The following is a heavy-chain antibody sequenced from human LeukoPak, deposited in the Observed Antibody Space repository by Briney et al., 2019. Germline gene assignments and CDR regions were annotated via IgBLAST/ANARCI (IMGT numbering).Heavy chain of an antibody. J-gene: IGHJ3*02. CDR3: ARVYYDFWSGREDAFDI. Sequence: PGGSLRLSCAASGFTFSSYSMNWVRQAPGKGLEWVSSISSSSYIYYADSVKGRFTISRDNAKNSLYRQMNSLRAEDTAVYYCARVYYDFWSGREDAFDIWGQGTMVTVSS. CDR2: ISSSSYI. V-gene: IGHV3-21*01. D-gene: IGHD3-3*01. CDR1: GFTFSSYS.